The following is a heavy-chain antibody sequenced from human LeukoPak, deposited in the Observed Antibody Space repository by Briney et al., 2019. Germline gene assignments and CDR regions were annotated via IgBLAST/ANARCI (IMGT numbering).Heavy chain of an antibody. CDR2: IYSSGST. CDR1: GGSFSGYY. V-gene: IGHV4-34*01. CDR3: ARHYGP. J-gene: IGHJ5*02. Sequence: PSETLSLTCAVYGGSFSGYYWTYIRQPPGKGLEWIGSIYSSGSTYYNPSLKSRVTISVDTSKNQFSLKLTSVTAADTAVYYCARHYGPWGQGTLVTVSS. D-gene: IGHD3-16*01.